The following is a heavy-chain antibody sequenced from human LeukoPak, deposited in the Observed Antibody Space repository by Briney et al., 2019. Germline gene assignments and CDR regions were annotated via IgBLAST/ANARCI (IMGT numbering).Heavy chain of an antibody. J-gene: IGHJ4*02. CDR3: TRGSCGGGSCYSILGLDY. CDR1: GFTFGDYA. D-gene: IGHD2-15*01. V-gene: IGHV3-49*04. Sequence: GRSLRLSCTTSGFTFGDYAMSWVRQAPGKGLERLGFIRSKAYSGTTEYAASVRGRFTFSRDDSKYIAYLQMNSLKAEDTAVYYCTRGSCGGGSCYSILGLDYWGQGTLVTVSS. CDR2: IRSKAYSGTT.